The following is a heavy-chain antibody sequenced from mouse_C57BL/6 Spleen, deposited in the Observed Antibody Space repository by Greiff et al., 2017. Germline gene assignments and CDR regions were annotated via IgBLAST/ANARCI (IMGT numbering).Heavy chain of an antibody. CDR1: GYTFTGYW. CDR2: ILPGSGST. Sequence: VQLHQSGAELMKPGASVKLSCKATGYTFTGYWIEWVKQRPGHGLEWIGEILPGSGSTHYNEKFKGKATFAADTSSNTAYMTLSSLTTEDSAIYYCAKKGASNYPFAYWGQGTLVTVSA. D-gene: IGHD2-5*01. CDR3: AKKGASNYPFAY. J-gene: IGHJ3*01. V-gene: IGHV1-9*01.